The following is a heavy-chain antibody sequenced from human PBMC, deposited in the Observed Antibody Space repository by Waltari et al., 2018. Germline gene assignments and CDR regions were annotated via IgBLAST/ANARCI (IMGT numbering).Heavy chain of an antibody. CDR1: GGTFSSYA. CDR3: ARDQGPPTRWAFDI. CDR2: IIPIFGTA. Sequence: QVQLVQSGAEVKKPGSSVKVSCKASGGTFSSYAISWVRQAPGQGLEWRGGIIPIFGTANYAQKFQGRVTITADESTSTAYMELSSLRSEDTAMYYCARDQGPPTRWAFDIWGQGTMVTVSS. V-gene: IGHV1-69*13. J-gene: IGHJ3*02. D-gene: IGHD1-1*01.